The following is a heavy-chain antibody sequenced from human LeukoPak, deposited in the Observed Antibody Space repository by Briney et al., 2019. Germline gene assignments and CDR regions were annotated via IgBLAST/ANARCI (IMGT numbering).Heavy chain of an antibody. D-gene: IGHD3-10*01. Sequence: PSETLSLTCTVSGGSIGRYYWSWIRQPPGKGLEWIGYIYYSGSTNYNPSLKSRVTISVDTSKNQFSLKLSSVTAADTAVYYCARRWFGELYAFDIWGQGTMVTVSS. J-gene: IGHJ3*02. V-gene: IGHV4-59*08. CDR3: ARRWFGELYAFDI. CDR2: IYYSGST. CDR1: GGSIGRYY.